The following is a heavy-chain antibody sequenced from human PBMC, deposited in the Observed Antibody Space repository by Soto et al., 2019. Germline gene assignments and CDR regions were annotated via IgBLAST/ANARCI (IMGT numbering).Heavy chain of an antibody. D-gene: IGHD6-13*01. Sequence: PGGSLRLSCAASGFTFSSDAMSWVRQAPGKGLEWVSAISGSGGSTYYADSVKGRFTISRDNSKNTLYLQMNSLRAEDTAVYYCAKDTAAAGTYYYYYYGMDVWGQGTTVTVSS. CDR3: AKDTAAAGTYYYYYYGMDV. CDR1: GFTFSSDA. V-gene: IGHV3-23*01. J-gene: IGHJ6*02. CDR2: ISGSGGST.